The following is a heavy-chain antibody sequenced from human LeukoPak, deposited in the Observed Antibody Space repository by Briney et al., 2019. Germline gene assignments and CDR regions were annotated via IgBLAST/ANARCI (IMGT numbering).Heavy chain of an antibody. D-gene: IGHD3-22*01. J-gene: IGHJ4*02. V-gene: IGHV4-4*07. CDR3: ARDAGVLYYYDSSGYYTDPAFDY. Sequence: SETLSLTCTVSGGSISSYYWSWIRQPAGKGLEWIGRLYTSGSTNYNPSLKSRVTMSVDTSKNQFSLKLSSVTAADTAMYYCARDAGVLYYYDSSGYYTDPAFDYWGQGTLVTVSS. CDR2: LYTSGST. CDR1: GGSISSYY.